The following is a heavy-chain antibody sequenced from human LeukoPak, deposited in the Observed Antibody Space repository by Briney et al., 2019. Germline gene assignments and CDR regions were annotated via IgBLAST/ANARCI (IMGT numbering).Heavy chain of an antibody. Sequence: PSQTLSLTCTVSGGSISSGDSYWNWVRQPPGKGLEWIGYIYHSGSSYYTPSLTSRVTMSVDTSKNRFSLKLSSVTVTDTAVYYCARGVYDDLYYFDFWGQGTLVTVSS. CDR2: IYHSGSS. CDR1: GGSISSGDSY. J-gene: IGHJ4*02. CDR3: ARGVYDDLYYFDF. D-gene: IGHD3-3*01. V-gene: IGHV4-30-4*01.